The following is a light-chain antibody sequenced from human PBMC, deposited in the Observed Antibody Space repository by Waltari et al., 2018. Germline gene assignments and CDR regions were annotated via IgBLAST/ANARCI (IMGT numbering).Light chain of an antibody. J-gene: IGKJ1*01. Sequence: DIQMTQSPSSLSASVGDRVTITCRASQGISYFVAWYQQKPRQLPKLLIYAASTLQSGAPSRFSGSGSGTEFTLTISSLQPEDVATYYCLKYDSAPWTFGQGTKVEMK. CDR3: LKYDSAPWT. V-gene: IGKV1-27*01. CDR2: AAS. CDR1: QGISYF.